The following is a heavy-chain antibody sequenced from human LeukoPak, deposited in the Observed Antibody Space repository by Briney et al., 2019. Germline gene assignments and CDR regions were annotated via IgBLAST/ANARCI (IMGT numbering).Heavy chain of an antibody. D-gene: IGHD3-10*01. Sequence: SQTLSLTCTVSGDSISSGDYYWSWIRQPAGKGLEWIGRISSSGSTNYNPSLKSRVTISVDTSKKQFSLNLSSVTAADTGVYYCARQRGLHYFDPWGQGTLVTVSS. J-gene: IGHJ5*02. V-gene: IGHV4-61*02. CDR1: GDSISSGDYY. CDR3: ARQRGLHYFDP. CDR2: ISSSGST.